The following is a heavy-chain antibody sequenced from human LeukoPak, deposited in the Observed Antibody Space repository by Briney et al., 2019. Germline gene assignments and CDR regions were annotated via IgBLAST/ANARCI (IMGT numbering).Heavy chain of an antibody. J-gene: IGHJ2*01. Sequence: SETLSLTCAVSGGSFSEYYWNWIRQTPGHGLEWLGEINYSGSTNYNPSLTSRVTMSIEMSRRQVFLRLTSVTAADTAVYYCARGQFHAGWYFEFWGRGTLVTVST. CDR1: GGSFSEYY. CDR3: ARGQFHAGWYFEF. CDR2: INYSGST. V-gene: IGHV4-34*01.